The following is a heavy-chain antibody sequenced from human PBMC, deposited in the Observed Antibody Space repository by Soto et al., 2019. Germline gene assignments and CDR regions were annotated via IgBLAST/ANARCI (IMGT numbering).Heavy chain of an antibody. Sequence: GESMKISCKGSGYNFTNYWIGWVRQMPGKGLERMGIFYPGGSNTRYSQSLQGQVTMSADKSISTAYLHWRTTKASDTAMYYCARSGSSRWTRGYFDSWGQGTLATVSS. CDR3: ARSGSSRWTRGYFDS. J-gene: IGHJ4*02. CDR1: GYNFTNYW. CDR2: FYPGGSNT. V-gene: IGHV5-51*01. D-gene: IGHD6-13*01.